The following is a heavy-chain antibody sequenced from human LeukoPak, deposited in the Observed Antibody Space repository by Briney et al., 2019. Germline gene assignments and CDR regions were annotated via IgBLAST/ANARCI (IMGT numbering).Heavy chain of an antibody. D-gene: IGHD6-13*01. Sequence: GGSLRLSCAASGFTFSSYWMHWVRQAPGQGLVWVGRIKSKTDGGTTDYAAPVKGRFTISRDDSKNTLYLQMNSLKTEDTAVYYCTSPGDAAAAYRGDYWGQGTLVTVSS. J-gene: IGHJ4*02. CDR3: TSPGDAAAAYRGDY. CDR2: IKSKTDGGTT. V-gene: IGHV3-15*01. CDR1: GFTFSSYW.